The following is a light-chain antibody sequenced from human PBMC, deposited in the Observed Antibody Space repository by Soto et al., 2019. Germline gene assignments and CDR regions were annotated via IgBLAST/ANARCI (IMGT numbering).Light chain of an antibody. CDR2: AAS. CDR1: QNINTY. J-gene: IGKJ1*01. V-gene: IGKV1-39*01. CDR3: QQSYSLPA. Sequence: DIPVTQSPSSLSASVGDRVTITCRASQNINTYLNWYQQKPGKAPKLLIYAASYLQSGVPSRFSGSGSGTDFTLTISSLQPEDFATYYCQQSYSLPAFGLGTKVEIE.